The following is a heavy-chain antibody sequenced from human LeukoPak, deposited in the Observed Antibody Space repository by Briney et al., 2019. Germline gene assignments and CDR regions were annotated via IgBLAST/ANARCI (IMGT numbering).Heavy chain of an antibody. CDR1: GFTFSSHA. Sequence: GSLRLSCAASGFTFSSHAMHWVRQAPGKGLEWVGIISKDGSIKYYADSMKGRLTMSRDNSRNTLYLQMNSLRAEDTSIYYCVREQTIMAAAGLDYWGQGTLVTVSS. CDR2: ISKDGSIK. D-gene: IGHD6-13*01. V-gene: IGHV3-30*01. J-gene: IGHJ4*02. CDR3: VREQTIMAAAGLDY.